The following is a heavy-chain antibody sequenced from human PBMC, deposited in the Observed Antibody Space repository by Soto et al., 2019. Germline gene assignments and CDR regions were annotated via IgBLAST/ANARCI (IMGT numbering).Heavy chain of an antibody. CDR2: INPNSGGT. Sequence: ASVKVSCKASGYTFTGYYMHWVRQAPGQGLEWMGWINPNSGGTSYAQKFQGRVTMTRDTSISTAYMELSRLRSDDTAVYYCAKWDWGYDILTGYNDAFDIWGQGTMVTVSS. J-gene: IGHJ3*02. V-gene: IGHV1-2*02. D-gene: IGHD3-9*01. CDR3: AKWDWGYDILTGYNDAFDI. CDR1: GYTFTGYY.